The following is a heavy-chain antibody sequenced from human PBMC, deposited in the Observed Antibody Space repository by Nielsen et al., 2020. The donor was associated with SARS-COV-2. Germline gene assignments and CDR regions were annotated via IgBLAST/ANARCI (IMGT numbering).Heavy chain of an antibody. CDR2: INPNSGGT. J-gene: IGHJ4*02. CDR1: GYTFTGYY. CDR3: RYNWNDEYYFDY. V-gene: IGHV1-2*06. Sequence: ASVQVSCKASGYTFTGYYMHWVRQAPGQGLEWMGRINPNSGGTNYAQKFQGRVTTTRDTSISTAYMELSRLRSDDTAVYYCRYNWNDEYYFDYWGQGTLVTVSS. D-gene: IGHD1-1*01.